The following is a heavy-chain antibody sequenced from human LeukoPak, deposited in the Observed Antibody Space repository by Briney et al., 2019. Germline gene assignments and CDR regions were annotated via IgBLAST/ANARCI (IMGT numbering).Heavy chain of an antibody. CDR1: GSYW. Sequence: GGSLRLSCAASGSYWMHWVRQAPGKGLVWVSRINSDGSWTSYADSVKGRFTISKDNAKNTVYLQMNNLRAEDTAVYYCVSFYETYWGRGTLVTVSS. V-gene: IGHV3-74*01. CDR3: VSFYETY. CDR2: INSDGSWT. D-gene: IGHD2/OR15-2a*01. J-gene: IGHJ4*02.